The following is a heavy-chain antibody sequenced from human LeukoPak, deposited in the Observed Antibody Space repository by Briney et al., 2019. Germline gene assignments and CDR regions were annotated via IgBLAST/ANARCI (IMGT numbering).Heavy chain of an antibody. D-gene: IGHD5-24*01. J-gene: IGHJ4*02. CDR1: GFTFSSYE. CDR2: ISSSGSTI. V-gene: IGHV3-48*03. Sequence: GGSLRLSCAASGFTFSSYETNWVRQAPGKGLEWVSYISSSGSTIYYADSVKGRFTISRDNAKNSLYLQMNSLRAEDTAVYYCARVEMATIGVDYWGQGTLVTVSS. CDR3: ARVEMATIGVDY.